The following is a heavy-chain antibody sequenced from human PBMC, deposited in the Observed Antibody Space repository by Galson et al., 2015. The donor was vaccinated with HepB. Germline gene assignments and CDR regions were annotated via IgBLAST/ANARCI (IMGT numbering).Heavy chain of an antibody. Sequence: SLRLSCAASGFNFTNAWMSWVRQAPGKGLEWVGRIKSKSDGGAAVYAAPVKGRFAISRNDSKATVFLQMSSLKTEDTAVYFCTTDGYWGQGTLLTVSS. J-gene: IGHJ4*02. CDR3: TTDGY. CDR1: GFNFTNAW. V-gene: IGHV3-15*01. CDR2: IKSKSDGGAA.